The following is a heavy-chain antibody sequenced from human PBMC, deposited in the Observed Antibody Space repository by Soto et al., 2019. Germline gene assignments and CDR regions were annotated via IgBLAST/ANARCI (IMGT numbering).Heavy chain of an antibody. CDR3: AKGGSGSYPWSPNFDY. CDR1: GYTLTELS. D-gene: IGHD3-10*01. CDR2: FDPEDGET. Sequence: GASVKVSCKVSGYTLTELSMHWVRQAPGKGLEWMGGFDPEDGETIYAQKFQGRVTMTEDTSTDTAYMELSSLRSEDTAVYYCAKGGSGSYPWSPNFDYWGQGTLVTVSS. J-gene: IGHJ4*02. V-gene: IGHV1-24*01.